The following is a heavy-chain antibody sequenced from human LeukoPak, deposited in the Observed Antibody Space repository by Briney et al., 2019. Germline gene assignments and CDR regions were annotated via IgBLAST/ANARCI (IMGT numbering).Heavy chain of an antibody. D-gene: IGHD2-15*01. CDR1: GFTFSSYA. CDR2: ISYDGSNK. V-gene: IGHV3-30*04. Sequence: GGSLRLSCAASGFTFSSYAMHWVRQAPGKGLEWVAVISYDGSNKYYADSVKGRFTISRDNSKNTLYLQMNSLRAEDTAVYYCARDGVVAVLDYWGQGTLVTVSS. CDR3: ARDGVVAVLDY. J-gene: IGHJ4*02.